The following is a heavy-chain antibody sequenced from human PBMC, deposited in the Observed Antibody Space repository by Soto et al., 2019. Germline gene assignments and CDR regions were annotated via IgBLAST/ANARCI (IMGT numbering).Heavy chain of an antibody. CDR2: VDPSDSYT. CDR1: GYSFTSYW. V-gene: IGHV5-10-1*01. CDR3: ARRETTVTSEGVYYYGMDV. D-gene: IGHD4-17*01. J-gene: IGHJ6*02. Sequence: PGESLKISCKGSGYSFTSYWISWVRQMPGKGLEWMGRVDPSDSYTNYSPSFQGHVTISADKSISTAYLQWSSLKASDTAMYYCARRETTVTSEGVYYYGMDVWGQGTTVTVSS.